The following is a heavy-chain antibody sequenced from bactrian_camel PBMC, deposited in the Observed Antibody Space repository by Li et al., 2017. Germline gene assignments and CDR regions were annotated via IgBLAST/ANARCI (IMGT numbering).Heavy chain of an antibody. CDR3: AAGCAAVWSPLRPRGYNC. CDR1: GYSNC. Sequence: VESGGGSVQAGGSLRLSCVFSGYSNCMGWFRQAPGKEREVVATIGKGGTTTYTTYADSVKGRFTISRDNAKNTLYLQMNTLKPDDTAMYYCAAGCAAVWSPLRPRGYNCWGQGTQVTVS. V-gene: IGHV3S53*01. CDR2: IGKGGTT. J-gene: IGHJ4*01. D-gene: IGHD1*01.